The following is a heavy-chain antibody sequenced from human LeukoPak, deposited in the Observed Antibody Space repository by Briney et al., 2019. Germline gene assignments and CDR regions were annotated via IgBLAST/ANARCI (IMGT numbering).Heavy chain of an antibody. V-gene: IGHV3-23*01. D-gene: IGHD6-19*01. CDR3: ASCDGWLGGYFDY. CDR2: ISGSGGST. J-gene: IGHJ4*02. CDR1: GFTFSSYA. Sequence: GGSLRLSCAASGFTFSSYAMSWVRQAPGKGLEWVSAISGSGGSTYYADSVKGRFTISRDNSKNTLYLQMNSLRAEDTAVYYCASCDGWLGGYFDYWGQGTLVTVSS.